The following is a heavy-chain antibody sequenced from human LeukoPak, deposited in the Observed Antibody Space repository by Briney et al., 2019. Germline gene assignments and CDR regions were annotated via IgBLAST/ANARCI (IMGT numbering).Heavy chain of an antibody. D-gene: IGHD3-16*01. CDR3: ARGGGLDV. CDR1: GFTFSSYW. Sequence: GGSLRLSCAASGFTFSSYWMNWVRQAPGKGLEWVSNIKQDGSEKYYVDSVKGRFTISRDSAKNSLYLQMSNLRAEDTAVYFCARGGGLDVWGQGATVTVSS. CDR2: IKQDGSEK. V-gene: IGHV3-7*03. J-gene: IGHJ6*02.